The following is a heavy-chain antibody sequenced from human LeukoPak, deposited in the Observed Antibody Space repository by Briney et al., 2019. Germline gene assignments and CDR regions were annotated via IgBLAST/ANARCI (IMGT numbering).Heavy chain of an antibody. V-gene: IGHV3-33*01. CDR1: GFTFSSYG. J-gene: IGHJ3*02. Sequence: PRRSLRLSCAASGFTFSSYGMHWVRQAPGKGLEWVAVIWYDGSNKYYADSVKGRFTVSRDNSKNTVYLQMNSLRAEDTAVYYYARDPGDYVGNDAFDIWGQGTMVTVSS. CDR2: IWYDGSNK. D-gene: IGHD4-17*01. CDR3: ARDPGDYVGNDAFDI.